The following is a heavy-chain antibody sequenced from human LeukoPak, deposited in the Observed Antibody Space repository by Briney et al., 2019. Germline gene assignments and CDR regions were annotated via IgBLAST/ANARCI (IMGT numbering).Heavy chain of an antibody. V-gene: IGHV4-39*07. CDR1: GGSISSSSYY. CDR2: IYYSGGT. Sequence: PSETLSLTCTVSGGSISSSSYYWGWIRQPPGKGLEWIGSIYYSGGTYYNPSLKSRVTISVDTSKNQFSVKLSSVTAADTAVYYCARETRTGSSSSWPFDYWGQGTLVTVSP. CDR3: ARETRTGSSSSWPFDY. J-gene: IGHJ4*02. D-gene: IGHD6-13*01.